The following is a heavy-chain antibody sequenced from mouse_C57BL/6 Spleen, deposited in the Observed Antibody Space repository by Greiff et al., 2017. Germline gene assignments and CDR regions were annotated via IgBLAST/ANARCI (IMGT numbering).Heavy chain of an antibody. Sequence: EVQGVESGGGLVQPKGSLKLSCAASGFSFNTYAMNWVRQAPGKGLEWVARIRSKSNNYATYYADSVKDRFTISRDDSESMLYLQMNNLKTEDTAMYYCVRLGSDHYYAMDYWGQGTSVTVSS. CDR3: VRLGSDHYYAMDY. CDR1: GFSFNTYA. J-gene: IGHJ4*01. V-gene: IGHV10-1*01. CDR2: IRSKSNNYAT.